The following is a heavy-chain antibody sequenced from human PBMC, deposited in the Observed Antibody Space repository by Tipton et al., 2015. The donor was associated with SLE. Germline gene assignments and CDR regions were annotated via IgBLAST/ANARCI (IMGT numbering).Heavy chain of an antibody. Sequence: TLSLTCTVSGGSINNYYWSWIRQPPGKGLEWIGYIYYSGSTNYNPSLKSRVTISVDLSKNQFSLRLTSLTAADTAVYYCARVVYSFSDAFDIWGQGTLVTVSS. J-gene: IGHJ3*02. CDR3: ARVVYSFSDAFDI. CDR2: IYYSGST. CDR1: GGSINNYY. D-gene: IGHD6-13*01. V-gene: IGHV4-59*01.